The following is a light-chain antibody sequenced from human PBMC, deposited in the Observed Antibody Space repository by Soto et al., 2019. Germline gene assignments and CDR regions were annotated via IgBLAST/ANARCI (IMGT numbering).Light chain of an antibody. J-gene: IGLJ2*01. V-gene: IGLV2-14*01. Sequence: QSALTQPASVSGSPGQSITISCTGTSSDVGGYNYVSWYQQHPGKAPKLMIYEVRNRPSGVSNRFSGSKSGNTASLTISGLQAEDEADYYCSSYTSSSTLFGGGTQLTAL. CDR2: EVR. CDR1: SSDVGGYNY. CDR3: SSYTSSSTL.